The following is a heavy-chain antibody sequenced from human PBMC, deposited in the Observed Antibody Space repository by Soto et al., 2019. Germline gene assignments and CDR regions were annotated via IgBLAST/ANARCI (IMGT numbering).Heavy chain of an antibody. CDR2: IGTAGDT. CDR1: GFTFSSYD. CDR3: AREGVAGTDY. V-gene: IGHV3-13*01. D-gene: IGHD6-19*01. J-gene: IGHJ4*02. Sequence: EVQLVESGGGLVQPGGSLRLSCAASGFTFSSYDMHWVRQPTGRGLEWVSGIGTAGDTYYPDSVKGRFTISRENAKNSLYLQMNSLRAEDTAVYYCAREGVAGTDYWGQGTLSPSPQ.